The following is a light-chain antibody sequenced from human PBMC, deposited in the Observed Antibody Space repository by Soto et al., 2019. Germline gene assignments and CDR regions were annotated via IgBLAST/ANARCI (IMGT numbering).Light chain of an antibody. CDR2: AAS. V-gene: IGKV1-39*01. Sequence: DIQMTQSPSSLSASVGDRVTITCRASQSISNYLNWYQQKPGKAPDLLIYAASTLQSGVPSRFNGSGSETDFTPTISSLQSEDFATYYCQQSYSSPRTFGQGTKVDIK. CDR3: QQSYSSPRT. J-gene: IGKJ1*01. CDR1: QSISNY.